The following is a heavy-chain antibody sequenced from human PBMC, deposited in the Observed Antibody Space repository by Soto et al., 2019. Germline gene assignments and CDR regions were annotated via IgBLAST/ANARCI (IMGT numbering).Heavy chain of an antibody. D-gene: IGHD2-21*02. CDR2: IDLDIGDT. CDR1: GHTFTGHH. CDR3: ALEPTGTAGFDY. J-gene: IGHJ4*02. Sequence: QVQLVQSGAEVKKPGASVKVSCKASGHTFTGHHMHWVRQAPGQGLEWMGLIDLDIGDTNYAQKFQGRVTSTSDTSITTAYIELRGLRSDDTAVYYCALEPTGTAGFDYWGQGTLVTFSS. V-gene: IGHV1-2*02.